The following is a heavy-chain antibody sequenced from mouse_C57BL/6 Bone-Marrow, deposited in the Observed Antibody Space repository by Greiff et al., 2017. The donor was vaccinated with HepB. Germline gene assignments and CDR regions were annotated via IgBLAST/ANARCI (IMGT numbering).Heavy chain of an antibody. J-gene: IGHJ2*01. CDR2: IDPNSGGT. D-gene: IGHD2-5*01. CDR1: GYTFTSYW. Sequence: QVQLKQPGAELVKPGASVKLSCKASGYTFTSYWMHWVKQRPGRGLEWIGRIDPNSGGTKYNEKFKSKATLTVDKPSSTAYMQLSSLTSEDSAVYYCAREGAYYSNYFDYWGQGTTLTVSS. CDR3: AREGAYYSNYFDY. V-gene: IGHV1-72*01.